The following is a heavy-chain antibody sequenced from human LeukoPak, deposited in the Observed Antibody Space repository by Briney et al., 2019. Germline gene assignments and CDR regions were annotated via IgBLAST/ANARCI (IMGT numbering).Heavy chain of an antibody. CDR1: GGSISSSSYY. J-gene: IGHJ4*02. Sequence: SETLSLTCKVSGGSISSSSYYWGWIRQPPGKGLEWIGIIYYSGSTYYNPSLKSRVTISVDTSKNQFSLKLSSVTAADTAVYYCARTPRANLGRYSSSLPQGAFDYWGQGTLVTVSS. V-gene: IGHV4-39*07. D-gene: IGHD6-6*01. CDR2: IYYSGST. CDR3: ARTPRANLGRYSSSLPQGAFDY.